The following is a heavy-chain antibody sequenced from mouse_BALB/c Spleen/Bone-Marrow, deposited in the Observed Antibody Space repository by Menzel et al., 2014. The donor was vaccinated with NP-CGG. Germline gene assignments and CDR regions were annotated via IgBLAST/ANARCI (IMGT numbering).Heavy chain of an antibody. CDR2: IYPGDGDT. CDR1: GYEFSSYW. CDR3: ARVYYCNLDY. D-gene: IGHD2-1*01. J-gene: IGHJ4*01. V-gene: IGHV1-80*01. Sequence: LQQPGAELVRPGSSVKISCKASGYEFSSYWMNWVKQRPGQGLEWIGQIYPGDGDTNYNGKFKGKATLTADKSSSTAYMQVSSLTSEDSAVYFFARVYYCNLDYWGQGTSVTVSS.